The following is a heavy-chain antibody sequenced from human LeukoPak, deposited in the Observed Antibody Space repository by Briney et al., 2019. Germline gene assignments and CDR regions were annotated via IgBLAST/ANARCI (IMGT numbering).Heavy chain of an antibody. J-gene: IGHJ4*02. D-gene: IGHD6-19*01. CDR2: ISRSSSTI. CDR3: ARDRSVADTTDY. Sequence: GGSLRLSCAASGFTFSNYSMNWVRQAPGKGLEWVSYISRSSSTIYYADFVKGRFTISRDNAKNSLYLQMNSLRAEDTAVYYCARDRSVADTTDYWGQGTLVTVSS. V-gene: IGHV3-48*01. CDR1: GFTFSNYS.